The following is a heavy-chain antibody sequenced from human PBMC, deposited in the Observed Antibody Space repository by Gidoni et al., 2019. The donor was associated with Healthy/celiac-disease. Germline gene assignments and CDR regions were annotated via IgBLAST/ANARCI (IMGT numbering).Heavy chain of an antibody. CDR1: GGSVRSGIYY. D-gene: IGHD2-15*01. CDR2: IYYIGST. CDR3: ARDPGGYCSGGTCYSFRWFDP. J-gene: IGHJ5*02. Sequence: QVQLQESGPGLVKPSATLSLTCTVSGGSVRSGIYYWSWIRQPPGKGLECIGYIYYIGSTNYNPSLKSLVTMSVNTSKNQFSLKLSSVTAADTAVYYCARDPGGYCSGGTCYSFRWFDPWGQGTLVTVSS. V-gene: IGHV4-61*01.